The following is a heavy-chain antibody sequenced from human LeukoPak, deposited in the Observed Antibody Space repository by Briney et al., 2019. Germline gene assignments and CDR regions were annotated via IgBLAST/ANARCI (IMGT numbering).Heavy chain of an antibody. V-gene: IGHV3-21*06. CDR1: GFTFSSYS. J-gene: IGHJ5*02. D-gene: IGHD3-22*01. CDR3: ARDNYVSSGSNWFDP. Sequence: GGSLRLSCTVSGFTFSSYSMNWVRQAPGKGLEWVSSISSRSSYIYYADSVKGRFTISRDNAKNSLYLQMNSLRAEDTAVYCCARDNYVSSGSNWFDPWGQGTLVTVSS. CDR2: ISSRSSYI.